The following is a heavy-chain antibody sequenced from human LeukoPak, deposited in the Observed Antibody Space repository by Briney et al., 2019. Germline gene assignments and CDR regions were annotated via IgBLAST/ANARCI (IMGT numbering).Heavy chain of an antibody. CDR2: ISYSGST. V-gene: IGHV4-59*01. D-gene: IGHD3-22*01. CDR3: ARHLYSYDSSPYYP. J-gene: IGHJ5*02. Sequence: PSETLSLTCTVSGGSMRSSSWSWIRQPPGKGLEWIGYISYSGSTNYNPSLKSRVTMSIDTSKNQVSLKLTSVTAADTAVYACARHLYSYDSSPYYPWGQGTLVTVSS. CDR1: GGSMRSSS.